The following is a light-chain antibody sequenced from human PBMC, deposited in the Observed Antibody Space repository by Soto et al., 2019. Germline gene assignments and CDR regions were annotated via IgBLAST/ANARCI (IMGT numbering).Light chain of an antibody. CDR3: QRYGSSQFT. CDR1: QSVGSNY. J-gene: IGKJ3*01. CDR2: GAS. V-gene: IGKV3-20*01. Sequence: EIVLTQSPGTLSLSPRERATLSCRASQSVGSNYLAWYQQKPGQAPRLLIYGASSRATGIPDRFSGSGSGTDFTLTINRLEPEDFAVYYCQRYGSSQFTFGPGTKVDIK.